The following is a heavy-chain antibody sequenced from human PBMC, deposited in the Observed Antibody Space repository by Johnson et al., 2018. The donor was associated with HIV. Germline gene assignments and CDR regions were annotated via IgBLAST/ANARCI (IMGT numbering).Heavy chain of an antibody. V-gene: IGHV3-7*04. Sequence: VQLVESGGGLVQPGGSLRLSCADSGFTFSSYWMSWVRQAPGKGLEWVANIKQDGSEKYYADSVKGRFTISRDNSMHTMYLQMNSLRAEDTAVYYCAGQVRAFDIWGQGTMVTVSS. D-gene: IGHD1-1*01. CDR1: GFTFSSYW. J-gene: IGHJ3*02. CDR2: IKQDGSEK. CDR3: AGQVRAFDI.